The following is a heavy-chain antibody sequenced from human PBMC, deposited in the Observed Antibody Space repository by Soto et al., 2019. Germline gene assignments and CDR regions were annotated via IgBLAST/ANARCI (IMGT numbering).Heavy chain of an antibody. Sequence: ASVKVSCKASGYTFTSYAMHWVRQAPGQRLEWMGWINAGNGNTKYSQKFQGRVAITRDTSASTAYMELSSLRSEDTAVYYCARVPAGGGYYTRLFDYWGQGTLVTVSS. CDR3: ARVPAGGGYYTRLFDY. D-gene: IGHD1-26*01. V-gene: IGHV1-3*01. CDR1: GYTFTSYA. CDR2: INAGNGNT. J-gene: IGHJ4*02.